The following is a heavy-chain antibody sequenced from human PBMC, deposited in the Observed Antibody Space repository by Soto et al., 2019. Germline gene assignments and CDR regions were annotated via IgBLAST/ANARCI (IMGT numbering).Heavy chain of an antibody. CDR3: ARGGSSSLDC. Sequence: QVQLVQSGAEVKKPGASVKVSCKASGYTFTGYYMHWVRQAPGQGPEWMGWINPNSGGTTYAQKFQRRVTVTRDTSISTAYMELSSLRSDDTAVYYCARGGSSSLDCWGQGTLVTVSS. V-gene: IGHV1-2*02. CDR1: GYTFTGYY. CDR2: INPNSGGT. D-gene: IGHD6-6*01. J-gene: IGHJ4*02.